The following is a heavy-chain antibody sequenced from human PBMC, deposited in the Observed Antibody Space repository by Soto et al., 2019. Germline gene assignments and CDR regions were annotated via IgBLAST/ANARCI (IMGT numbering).Heavy chain of an antibody. Sequence: PGESLKISCKGSGYSFTSYWIGWVRQMPGKGLELMGIIYPGDSDTRYSPSFQGQVTMTTDTSTSTAYMELRSLRSDDTAVYYCARDPVLRYFDWDNVPNWFDPWGQGTLVTVSS. D-gene: IGHD3-9*01. CDR1: GYSFTSYW. CDR3: ARDPVLRYFDWDNVPNWFDP. V-gene: IGHV5-51*01. J-gene: IGHJ5*02. CDR2: IYPGDSDT.